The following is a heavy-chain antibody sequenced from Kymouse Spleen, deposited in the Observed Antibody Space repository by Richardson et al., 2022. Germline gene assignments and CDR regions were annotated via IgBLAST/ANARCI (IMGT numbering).Heavy chain of an antibody. CDR2: ISSSSSYI. D-gene: IGHD3-10*01. V-gene: IGHV3-21*03. J-gene: IGHJ3*02. CDR1: GFTFSSYS. CDR3: AREGITMVRGPDAFDI. Sequence: EVQLVESGGGLVKPGGSLRLSCAASGFTFSSYSMNWVRQAPGKGLEWVSSISSSSSYIYYADSVKGRFTISRDNAKNSLYLQMNSLRAEDTAVYYCAREGITMVRGPDAFDIWGQGTMVTVSS.